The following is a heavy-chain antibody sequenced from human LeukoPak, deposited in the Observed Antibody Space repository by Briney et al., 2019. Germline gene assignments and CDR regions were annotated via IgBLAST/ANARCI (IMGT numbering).Heavy chain of an antibody. Sequence: KPSETLSLTCAVYGGSFSGYYWNWIRQPPGKGLEWIGEINHSGSTNYNSSPKSRVTISVDTSKNQFSLKLSSVTAADTAVYYCARDWVGDYVGNWFDPWGQGTLVTVSS. CDR3: ARDWVGDYVGNWFDP. CDR1: GGSFSGYY. CDR2: INHSGST. D-gene: IGHD2-21*02. V-gene: IGHV4-34*01. J-gene: IGHJ5*02.